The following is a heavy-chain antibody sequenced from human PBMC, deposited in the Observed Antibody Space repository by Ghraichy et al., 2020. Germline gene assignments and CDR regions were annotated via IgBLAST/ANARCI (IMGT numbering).Heavy chain of an antibody. Sequence: GGSLRLSCAASGFTFSSYAMHWVRQAPGKGLEWVAVISYDGSNKYYADSVKGRFTISRDNSKNTLYLQMNSLRAEDTAVYYCAREQYDYIWGSYGAYYFDYWGQGTLVTVSS. CDR2: ISYDGSNK. V-gene: IGHV3-30-3*01. CDR3: AREQYDYIWGSYGAYYFDY. CDR1: GFTFSSYA. J-gene: IGHJ4*02. D-gene: IGHD3-16*01.